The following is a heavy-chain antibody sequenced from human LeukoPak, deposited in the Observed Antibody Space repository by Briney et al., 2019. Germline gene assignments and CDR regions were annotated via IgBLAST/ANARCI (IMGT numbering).Heavy chain of an antibody. J-gene: IGHJ4*02. CDR3: ARGLNDSWTGENY. Sequence: SETLSLTCTVSGDSISSYYWSWIRQPAGKGLEWIGRIYRSGSTNYNPSLKSRVTISLDTSKSQFSLKVRYVTAADTAVYYCARGLNDSWTGENYWGQGTLVTVSS. CDR1: GDSISSYY. CDR2: IYRSGST. D-gene: IGHD3-3*01. V-gene: IGHV4-4*07.